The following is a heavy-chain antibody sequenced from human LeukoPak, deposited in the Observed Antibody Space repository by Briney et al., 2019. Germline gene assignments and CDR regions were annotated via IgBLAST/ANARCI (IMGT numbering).Heavy chain of an antibody. D-gene: IGHD2-21*01. CDR2: INPNSGGT. CDR1: GYSFTDYY. J-gene: IGHJ5*02. CDR3: ARADRLDGGPYLIGP. V-gene: IGHV1-2*02. Sequence: ASVKVSCKTSGYSFTDYYMRWVRQAPGQGLEWMGWINPNSGGTSSAQKFQGRVTMTRDTSITTVYMEVSWLTSDDTAIYYCARADRLDGGPYLIGPWGQGTLVTVSS.